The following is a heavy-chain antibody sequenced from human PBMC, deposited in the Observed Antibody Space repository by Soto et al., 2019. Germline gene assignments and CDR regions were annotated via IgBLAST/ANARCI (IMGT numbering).Heavy chain of an antibody. V-gene: IGHV3-21*01. CDR3: ARDPSSTSCCNWFDP. CDR1: GFTFSSYS. J-gene: IGHJ5*02. Sequence: LRLSCAASGFTFSSYSMNWVRQAPGKGLEWVSSISSSSSYIYYADSVKGRFTISRDNAKNSLYLQMNSLRAEDTAVYYCARDPSSTSCCNWFDPWGQGTLVTVSS. CDR2: ISSSSSYI. D-gene: IGHD2-2*01.